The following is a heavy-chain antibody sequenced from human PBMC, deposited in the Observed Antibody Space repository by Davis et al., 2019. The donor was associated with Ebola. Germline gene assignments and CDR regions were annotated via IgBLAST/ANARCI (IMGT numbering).Heavy chain of an antibody. J-gene: IGHJ4*02. CDR1: GGSISSGGYS. V-gene: IGHV4-61*08. Sequence: MPSETLSLTCAVSGGSISSGGYSWSWIRQPPGKGLEWIGYIYYSGSTNYNPSLKSRVTISVDTSKNQFSLNLSSVTASDTAVYYFAGDLGSRADYWGQGTLVTVSS. CDR3: AGDLGSRADY. D-gene: IGHD3-10*01. CDR2: IYYSGST.